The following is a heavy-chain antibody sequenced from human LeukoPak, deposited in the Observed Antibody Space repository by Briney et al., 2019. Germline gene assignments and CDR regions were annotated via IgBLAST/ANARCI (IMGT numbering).Heavy chain of an antibody. CDR1: GYTFTDYY. Sequence: GASVKVSCKASGYTFTDYYMHWVRQAPGQGLEWMGRINPNSGGTNYAQKFQGRVTMTRDTSISTAYMELSRLRSDDTAVYYCARAFDILTGYLSSDAFDIWGQGTMVTVSS. V-gene: IGHV1-2*06. J-gene: IGHJ3*02. CDR3: ARAFDILTGYLSSDAFDI. D-gene: IGHD3-9*01. CDR2: INPNSGGT.